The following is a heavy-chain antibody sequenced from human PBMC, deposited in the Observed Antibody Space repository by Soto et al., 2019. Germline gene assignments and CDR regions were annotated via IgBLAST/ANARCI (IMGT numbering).Heavy chain of an antibody. V-gene: IGHV3-74*01. CDR1: GFTFSSYW. CDR3: ARDMSSSGWYGRLAYYYGMDV. Sequence: PGGSLRLSCAASGFTFSSYWMHWVRQAPGKGLVWVSRINSDGSSTSYADSVKGRFTISRDNAKNTLYLQMNSLRAEDTAVYYCARDMSSSGWYGRLAYYYGMDVWGQGTTVTVS. CDR2: INSDGSST. D-gene: IGHD6-19*01. J-gene: IGHJ6*02.